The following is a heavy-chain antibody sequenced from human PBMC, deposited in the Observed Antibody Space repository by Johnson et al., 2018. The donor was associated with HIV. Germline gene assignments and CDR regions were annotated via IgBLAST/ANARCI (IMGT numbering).Heavy chain of an antibody. D-gene: IGHD6-19*01. Sequence: VQLLESGGGVVQPGRSLRLSCAASGFTFSSYAMHWVRQAPGKGLECVAVISYDGSNKYYADSVKGRFTISRDNSKNTLYLQMNSLRAEDTAVYYCARDAPRRIAVADPKDGHDAFDIWGQGTMVTVSS. CDR1: GFTFSSYA. V-gene: IGHV3-30-3*01. CDR2: ISYDGSNK. J-gene: IGHJ3*02. CDR3: ARDAPRRIAVADPKDGHDAFDI.